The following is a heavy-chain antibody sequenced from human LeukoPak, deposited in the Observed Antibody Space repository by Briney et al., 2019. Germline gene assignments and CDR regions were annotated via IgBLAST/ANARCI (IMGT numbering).Heavy chain of an antibody. Sequence: GGSLRLSCAASGFTFSSYGMHWVRQAPGKGLEGVAFIRYDGSNKYYADSVKGRFTISRDNSKNTLYLQMNSLRAEDTAVYYCAKDPSPKGPGYFDYWGQGTLVTVSS. CDR2: IRYDGSNK. CDR1: GFTFSSYG. V-gene: IGHV3-30*02. CDR3: AKDPSPKGPGYFDY. J-gene: IGHJ4*02.